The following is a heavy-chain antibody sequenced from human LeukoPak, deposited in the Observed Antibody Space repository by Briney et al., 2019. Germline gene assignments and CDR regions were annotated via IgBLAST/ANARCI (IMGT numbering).Heavy chain of an antibody. CDR2: ISSSSSYI. Sequence: GGSLRLSCAASGFTFSSYSMNWVRQAPGKGLEWVSSISSSSSYIYYADSVKGRFTISRDNAKNSLYLQMNSLRAEDTAVYYCGYYYDSSGYSTVYPIDYWGQGTLVTVSS. CDR3: GYYYDSSGYSTVYPIDY. V-gene: IGHV3-21*01. J-gene: IGHJ4*02. D-gene: IGHD3-22*01. CDR1: GFTFSSYS.